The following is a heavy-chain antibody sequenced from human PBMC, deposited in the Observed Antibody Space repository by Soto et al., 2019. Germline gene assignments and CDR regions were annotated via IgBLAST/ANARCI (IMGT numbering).Heavy chain of an antibody. V-gene: IGHV4-34*01. J-gene: IGHJ5*02. CDR2: INHSGST. D-gene: IGHD3-16*02. CDR1: GGSFSGYY. CDR3: ARVGGDYFWGSYRGGIWFDP. Sequence: SETLSLTCAVYGGSFSGYYWSWIRQRPGKGLEWVGEINHSGSTNYNPSLKSRVTISVDRSKNQFSLKLSSVTAADTAVYYCARVGGDYFWGSYRGGIWFDPWGQGTLVTVSS.